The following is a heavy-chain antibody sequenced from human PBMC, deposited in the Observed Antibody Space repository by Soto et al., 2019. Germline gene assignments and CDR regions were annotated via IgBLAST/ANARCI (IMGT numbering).Heavy chain of an antibody. J-gene: IGHJ4*02. CDR3: AKDKVVATYIDY. Sequence: PGGSLRLSCAAAGFTFSSYGMSWVRLAPGKGLEWVAVISYDGSNKYYADSVKGRFTISRDNSKNTLYLQMNSLRAEDTAVYYCAKDKVVATYIDYWGQGTLVTVSS. V-gene: IGHV3-30*18. CDR2: ISYDGSNK. CDR1: GFTFSSYG. D-gene: IGHD5-12*01.